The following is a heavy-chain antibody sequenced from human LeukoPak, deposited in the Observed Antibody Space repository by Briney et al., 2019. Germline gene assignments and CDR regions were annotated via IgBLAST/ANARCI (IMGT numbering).Heavy chain of an antibody. J-gene: IGHJ4*02. Sequence: GGSLRLSCAASGFTFISSGMNWVRQAPGKGLEWVSYISGSGGVIYYADSVKGRFTISRDNAKSSLYLQMDTLRDEDTAVYYCAREKEYFDYWGQGTLVTVSS. CDR1: GFTFISSG. CDR2: ISGSGGVI. CDR3: AREKEYFDY. V-gene: IGHV3-48*02.